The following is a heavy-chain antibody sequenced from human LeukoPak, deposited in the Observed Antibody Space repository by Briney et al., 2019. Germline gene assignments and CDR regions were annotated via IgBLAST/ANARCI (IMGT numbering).Heavy chain of an antibody. Sequence: SETLSLTSTVSGGSISSGSYYWSWIRQPAGKGLEWIGRIYTSGSTNYNPSLKSRVTISVDTSKNQFSLKLSSVTAADTAVYYCAGVVGAFGAFGIWGQGTMVTVSS. CDR3: AGVVGAFGAFGI. CDR2: IYTSGST. CDR1: GGSISSGSYY. V-gene: IGHV4-61*02. D-gene: IGHD1-26*01. J-gene: IGHJ3*02.